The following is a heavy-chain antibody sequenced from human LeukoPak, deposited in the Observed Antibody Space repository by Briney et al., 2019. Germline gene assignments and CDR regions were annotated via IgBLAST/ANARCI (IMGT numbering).Heavy chain of an antibody. V-gene: IGHV4-38-2*02. CDR1: DYSISSGYY. J-gene: IGHJ3*02. CDR3: ARDWGFYGSGSYYHAFDI. Sequence: PSETLSLTCTVSDYSISSGYYWGWIRQPPGKGLEWIGSIYRDGNTYYNPSLTSRVTISVDTSKNQFSLRLSSVTAADTAMYYCARDWGFYGSGSYYHAFDIWGQGTMVTVSS. CDR2: IYRDGNT. D-gene: IGHD3-10*01.